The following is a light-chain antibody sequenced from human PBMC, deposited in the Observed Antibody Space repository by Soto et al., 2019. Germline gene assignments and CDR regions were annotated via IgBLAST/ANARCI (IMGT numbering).Light chain of an antibody. CDR3: CSYAGSYPWV. CDR2: DVS. J-gene: IGLJ2*01. Sequence: SCTGTSSDVGGYNYVSWYQQHPGKAPKFMIYDVSKRPSGVPDRFSGSKSGNTASLTISGLQAEDEADYYCCSYAGSYPWVFGGGTKLTVL. V-gene: IGLV2-11*01. CDR1: SSDVGGYNY.